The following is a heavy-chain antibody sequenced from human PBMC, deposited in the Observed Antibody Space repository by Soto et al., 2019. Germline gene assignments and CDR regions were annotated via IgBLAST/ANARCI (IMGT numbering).Heavy chain of an antibody. Sequence: GGSLRLSCAASGFTFSRQWMHWVRQTPGKGLVWVSRITSDGTSASYAAPVKGRFTISRDDSKNTLYLQMNSLKTEDTAVYYCTTDRASYDFWSGYYVFDYWGQGTLVTVSS. D-gene: IGHD3-3*01. CDR1: GFTFSRQW. J-gene: IGHJ4*02. CDR3: TTDRASYDFWSGYYVFDY. V-gene: IGHV3-15*06. CDR2: ITSDGTSA.